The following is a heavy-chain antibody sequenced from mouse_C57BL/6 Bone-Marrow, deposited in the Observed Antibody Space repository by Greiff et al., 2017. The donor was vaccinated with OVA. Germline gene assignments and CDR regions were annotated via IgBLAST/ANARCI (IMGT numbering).Heavy chain of an antibody. Sequence: EVHLVESGGGLVQPKGSLKLSCAASGFSFNTYAMNWVRQTPGQGLEWVARIRSKSNNYATYSADSVKDRFTISRDDSESMLYLQMNNLKTEDTAMYYCVGQEYDYDGLYYFDYWGQGTTLTVSS. J-gene: IGHJ2*01. V-gene: IGHV10-1*01. D-gene: IGHD2-4*01. CDR1: GFSFNTYA. CDR3: VGQEYDYDGLYYFDY. CDR2: IRSKSNNYAT.